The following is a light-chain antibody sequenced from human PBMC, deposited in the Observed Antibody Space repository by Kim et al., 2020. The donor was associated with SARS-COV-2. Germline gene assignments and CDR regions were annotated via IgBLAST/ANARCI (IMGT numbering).Light chain of an antibody. CDR1: QTIRTS. V-gene: IGKV1-39*01. Sequence: IQVTQSPSSLSASVGDTITITCRASQTIRTSLNWYQQKSGQAPRLLIFFASNLESGVPSRFSGSGSGTDFTLTISSLRPEDFATYYCQQGYSTPLTFGGGTKVDIK. J-gene: IGKJ4*01. CDR2: FAS. CDR3: QQGYSTPLT.